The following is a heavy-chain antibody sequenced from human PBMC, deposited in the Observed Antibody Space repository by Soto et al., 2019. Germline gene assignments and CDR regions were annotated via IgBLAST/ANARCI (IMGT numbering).Heavy chain of an antibody. Sequence: GGSLRLSCAASGFTFSSYAMHWVRQSPGKGLEWVAVISYDGSNKYYADSVKGRFTISRDNSKNTLYLQMNSLRAEDTAVYYCARGHHEQWLVHDAFDIWGQGTMVTVSS. V-gene: IGHV3-30-3*01. J-gene: IGHJ3*02. CDR3: ARGHHEQWLVHDAFDI. CDR1: GFTFSSYA. D-gene: IGHD6-19*01. CDR2: ISYDGSNK.